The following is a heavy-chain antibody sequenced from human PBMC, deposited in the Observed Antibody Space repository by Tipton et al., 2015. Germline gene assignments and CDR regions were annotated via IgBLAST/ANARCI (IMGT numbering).Heavy chain of an antibody. J-gene: IGHJ6*02. CDR3: ASTVQLLMEGYYYYGMDV. Sequence: SLRLSCAASGFNFSSFGMHWVRQAPGEGLEWVAAIWYDGSDKYYAESLKGRVTISRDNSKNTVYLQMNSLRAEDTAVYYCASTVQLLMEGYYYYGMDVWGQGTTVTVSS. D-gene: IGHD2-2*01. CDR1: GFNFSSFG. CDR2: IWYDGSDK. V-gene: IGHV3-33*01.